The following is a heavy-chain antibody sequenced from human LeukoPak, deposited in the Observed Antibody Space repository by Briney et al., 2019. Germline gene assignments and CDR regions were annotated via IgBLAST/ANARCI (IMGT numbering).Heavy chain of an antibody. J-gene: IGHJ4*02. CDR3: ARGPLIAAAGTW. CDR2: INQDGTER. Sequence: GKSLRLSCAASGFTFSSYWMSWVRQAPGEGLEWVAKINQDGTERAYVDSVRGRFTISRDNAKNSLFLQMNSLRAEDTAVYYCARGPLIAAAGTWWGQGTLVTVSS. D-gene: IGHD6-13*01. V-gene: IGHV3-7*03. CDR1: GFTFSSYW.